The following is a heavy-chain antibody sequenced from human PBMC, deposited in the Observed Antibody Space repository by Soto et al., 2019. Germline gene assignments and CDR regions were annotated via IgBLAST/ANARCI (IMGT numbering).Heavy chain of an antibody. V-gene: IGHV4-39*07. Sequence: SETLSLTCTVSGGSISSSSYYWGWIRQPPGKGLEWIGSIYYSGSTYYNPSLKSRVTISGDTSKNQLSLKLSSVTAADTAVYYCARDYYYDSRGYPGAYYYGMDVWGQGTTVTVSS. CDR2: IYYSGST. J-gene: IGHJ6*02. D-gene: IGHD3-22*01. CDR3: ARDYYYDSRGYPGAYYYGMDV. CDR1: GGSISSSSYY.